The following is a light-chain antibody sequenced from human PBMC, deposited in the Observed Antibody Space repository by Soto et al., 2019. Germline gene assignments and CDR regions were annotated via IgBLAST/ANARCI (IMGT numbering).Light chain of an antibody. CDR1: QDISKW. J-gene: IGKJ1*01. V-gene: IGKV1-5*01. Sequence: DIQMAQSPSTLSASVGDRGAITCRASQDISKWLAWYQQKPGKPPKLLIYDASDLDSGVPSRFSGSGYGTEFTLTISGLQPEDFATFYCQQYDSFPWTFGPGTNVDIK. CDR2: DAS. CDR3: QQYDSFPWT.